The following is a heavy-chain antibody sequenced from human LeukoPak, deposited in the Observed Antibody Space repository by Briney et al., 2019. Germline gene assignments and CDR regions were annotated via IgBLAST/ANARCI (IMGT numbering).Heavy chain of an antibody. CDR1: GFTFSSYG. J-gene: IGHJ6*03. Sequence: GGSLRLSCAASGFTFSSYGMSWVRQAPGKGLEWVSAISGSGGSTYYADSVKGRFTISRDNSKNTLYLQMNSLRAEDTAVYYCAKNGGYSFYYYYYYMDVWGKGTTVTISS. V-gene: IGHV3-23*01. CDR2: ISGSGGST. CDR3: AKNGGYSFYYYYYYMDV. D-gene: IGHD5-18*01.